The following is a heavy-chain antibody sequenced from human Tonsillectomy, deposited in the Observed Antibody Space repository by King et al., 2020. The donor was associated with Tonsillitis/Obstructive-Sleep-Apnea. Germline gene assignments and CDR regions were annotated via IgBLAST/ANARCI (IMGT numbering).Heavy chain of an antibody. D-gene: IGHD1-7*01. V-gene: IGHV1-69*04. CDR3: ARELVAGTESYYYYYYRDV. CDR1: GCTFSSYA. Sequence: QLVQSGAGVKKPGSSVKVSCKASGCTFSSYAISWVRQAPGQGLEWMGRIIPIRGIANYAQKLQGGVTITADKSTSTAYMELSSLGSEDTAVYYCARELVAGTESYYYYYYRDVWGEGATVTVSS. CDR2: IIPIRGIA. J-gene: IGHJ6*03.